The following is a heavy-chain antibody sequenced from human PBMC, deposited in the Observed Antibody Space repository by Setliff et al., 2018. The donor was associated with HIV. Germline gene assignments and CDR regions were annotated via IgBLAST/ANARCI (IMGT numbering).Heavy chain of an antibody. CDR2: VDHSGGT. D-gene: IGHD3-10*01. CDR1: GTSFSGYY. V-gene: IGHV4-34*01. J-gene: IGHJ4*02. CDR3: ARGDRYYGSGGDYVGGWYYFDI. Sequence: SETLSLTCAVYGTSFSGYYWNWIRQSPGKGLEWIGEVDHSGGTKFNPSLKSRVTISLKTSKNQIFLSLTSVTAADTAVYYCARGDRYYGSGGDYVGGWYYFDIWGQGTLVTVSS.